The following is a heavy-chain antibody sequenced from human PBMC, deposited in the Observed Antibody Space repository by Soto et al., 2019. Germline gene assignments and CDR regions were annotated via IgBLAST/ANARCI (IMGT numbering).Heavy chain of an antibody. V-gene: IGHV4-4*07. CDR3: ARDRYCSGGSCYPDV. D-gene: IGHD2-15*01. CDR1: GGSISSYY. CDR2: IYTSGST. Sequence: QVQLQESGPGLVKPSETLSLTCTVSGGSISSYYWSWIRQPAGKGLEWIGRIYTSGSTNYNPSLKSRVTMSVDTSKNQFSLKLSSMTAADTAVYYCARDRYCSGGSCYPDVWGQGTTVTVSS. J-gene: IGHJ6*02.